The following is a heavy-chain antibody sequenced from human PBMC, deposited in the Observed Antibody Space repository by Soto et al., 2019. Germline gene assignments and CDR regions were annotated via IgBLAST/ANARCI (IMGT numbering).Heavy chain of an antibody. Sequence: QVQLVQSGAEVKKPGSSVKVSCQASGGIFSSNAISWVRQAPGQGLEWMGGILPIFGTTNYAQNFQGRATITADESTSTAYMELSSLKSEDTALDYCATGGRGYSSAPRFYFDYWGQGTLVTVSS. CDR2: ILPIFGTT. CDR1: GGIFSSNA. J-gene: IGHJ4*02. CDR3: ATGGRGYSSAPRFYFDY. D-gene: IGHD5-18*01. V-gene: IGHV1-69*01.